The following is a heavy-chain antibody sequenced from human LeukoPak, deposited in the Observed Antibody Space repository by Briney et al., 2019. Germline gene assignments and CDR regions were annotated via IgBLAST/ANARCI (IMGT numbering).Heavy chain of an antibody. CDR2: IYYSGST. D-gene: IGHD4-23*01. V-gene: IGHV4-39*07. Sequence: SETLSLTCTVSGGSISSSSYYWGWIRQPPGKGLEWIGSIYYSGSTYYNPSLKSRVTISVDTSKNQFSLKLSSVTAADTAVYYCPRDYGGNSYYFDYWGQGTLVTVSS. CDR3: PRDYGGNSYYFDY. J-gene: IGHJ4*02. CDR1: GGSISSSSYY.